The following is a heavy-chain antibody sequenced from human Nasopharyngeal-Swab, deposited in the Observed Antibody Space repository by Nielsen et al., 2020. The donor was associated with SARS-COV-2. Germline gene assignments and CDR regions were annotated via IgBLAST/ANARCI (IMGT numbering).Heavy chain of an antibody. CDR2: ISGSGGST. J-gene: IGHJ4*02. Sequence: GESLQISCAASGFTFSSYAMSWVRQAPGKGLEWVSAISGSGGSTYYADSVKGRFTISRDNSKNTLYLQMNSLRAEDTAVYYCAKDREATYYYGSGIFDYWGQGALVTVSS. CDR3: AKDREATYYYGSGIFDY. CDR1: GFTFSSYA. D-gene: IGHD3-10*01. V-gene: IGHV3-23*01.